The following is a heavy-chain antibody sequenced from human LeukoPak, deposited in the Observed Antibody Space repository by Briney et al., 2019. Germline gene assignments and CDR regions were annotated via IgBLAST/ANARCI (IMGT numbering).Heavy chain of an antibody. D-gene: IGHD3-10*01. CDR2: IYYSGST. V-gene: IGHV4-59*01. J-gene: IGHJ4*02. CDR1: GGSISSYY. CDR3: ARVGVMVRGVFGY. Sequence: SETLSLTCTVSGGSISSYYWSWIRQPPGKGLEWIGYIYYSGSTNYNPSLKSRVTISVDTSKNQFSLKLSSVTAADTAVYYCARVGVMVRGVFGYWGQGTLVTVSS.